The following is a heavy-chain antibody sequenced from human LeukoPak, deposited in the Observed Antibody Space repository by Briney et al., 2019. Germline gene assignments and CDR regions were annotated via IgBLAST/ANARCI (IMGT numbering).Heavy chain of an antibody. J-gene: IGHJ3*02. CDR3: ARGGYCSSTSCYGAFDI. Sequence: ASVKVSCKVSGYTLTELSMHWVRQAPGKGLEWMGGFDPEDGETIYAQKFQGRVTMTEDTSTDTAYMELSSLRSEDTAVYYCARGGYCSSTSCYGAFDIWGQGTMVTVSS. D-gene: IGHD2-2*01. CDR2: FDPEDGET. CDR1: GYTLTELS. V-gene: IGHV1-24*01.